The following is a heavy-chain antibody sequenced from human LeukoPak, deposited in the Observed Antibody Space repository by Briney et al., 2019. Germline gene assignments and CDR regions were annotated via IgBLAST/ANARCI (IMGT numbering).Heavy chain of an antibody. CDR3: ARAGVTTFNWFDP. CDR2: INPSGGST. CDR1: GYTFTSYY. J-gene: IGHJ5*02. D-gene: IGHD4-17*01. Sequence: ASVKVSCKASGYTFTSYYMHWVRQAPGQGLEWMGIINPSGGSTSYAQKFQGRVTITADESTSTAYMELSSLRSEDTAVYYCARAGVTTFNWFDPWGQGTLVTVSS. V-gene: IGHV1-46*01.